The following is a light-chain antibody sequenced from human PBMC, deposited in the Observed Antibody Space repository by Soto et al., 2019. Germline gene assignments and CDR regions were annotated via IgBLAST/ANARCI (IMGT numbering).Light chain of an antibody. CDR1: NSDVGGYNY. J-gene: IGLJ1*01. Sequence: QSALTQPRSVSGSPGQSVTIPCTGTNSDVGGYNYVSWYQQHPGKAPKLMIYDVSKRPSGVPDRFSGPKSGNTASLTISGLQAEDEADYYCCSYAGSYTYVFGTGTKVTVL. CDR3: CSYAGSYTYV. CDR2: DVS. V-gene: IGLV2-11*01.